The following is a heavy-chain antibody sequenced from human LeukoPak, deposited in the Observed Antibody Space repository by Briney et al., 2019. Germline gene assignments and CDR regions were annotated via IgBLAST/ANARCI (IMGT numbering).Heavy chain of an antibody. CDR3: AKAPTTIRGVSLFDY. CDR2: ISGSGGST. Sequence: PGGSLRLSCAASGSTFSTYAMTWVRQAPGKGLEWVSAISGSGGSTYYADSVKGRFTISRDNSKNTLYLQMNSLRAEDTAVYYCAKAPTTIRGVSLFDYWGQGTLVTVSS. CDR1: GSTFSTYA. J-gene: IGHJ4*02. D-gene: IGHD3-10*01. V-gene: IGHV3-23*01.